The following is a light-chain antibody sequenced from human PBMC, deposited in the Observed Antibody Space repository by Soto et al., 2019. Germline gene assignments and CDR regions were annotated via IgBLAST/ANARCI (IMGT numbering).Light chain of an antibody. Sequence: EIVLTQSPGALSLSPGERATLSCRASQSVSSGYLAWYQQKPGQAPRLLIFATSRRATGIPDRFSGSGSGTDFTLTMSRLESEDVAVYYCQQYGSSPPITFGQGTRLEIK. J-gene: IGKJ5*01. CDR1: QSVSSGY. V-gene: IGKV3-20*01. CDR2: ATS. CDR3: QQYGSSPPIT.